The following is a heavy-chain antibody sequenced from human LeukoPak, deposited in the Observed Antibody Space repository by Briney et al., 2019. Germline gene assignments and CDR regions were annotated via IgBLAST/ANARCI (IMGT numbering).Heavy chain of an antibody. Sequence: GGSLRLSCAASGFTFSRYWMHWVRQAPGKGLMWVPRISPDGSTTLYADSVKGRFTISRDNDKNTLYLQMNSLGAEDTAVYYCARGLYYGSGSYSSFDYWGQGTLVTVSS. CDR2: ISPDGSTT. CDR1: GFTFSRYW. V-gene: IGHV3-74*03. J-gene: IGHJ4*02. CDR3: ARGLYYGSGSYSSFDY. D-gene: IGHD3-10*01.